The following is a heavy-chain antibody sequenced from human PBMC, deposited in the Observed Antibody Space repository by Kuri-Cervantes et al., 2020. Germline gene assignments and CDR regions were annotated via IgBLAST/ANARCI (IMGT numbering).Heavy chain of an antibody. J-gene: IGHJ6*02. CDR1: GFTFSSYS. CDR3: ARDCSSAAEGCAYGMDV. CDR2: IGTAGDT. Sequence: GESLKISCAASGFTFSSYSMNWVRQAPGKGLEWVSAIGTAGDTYYPGSVKGRFTISRENAKNSLYLQMNSLRAGDTAVYYCARDCSSAAEGCAYGMDVWGQGTTVTVSS. V-gene: IGHV3-13*01. D-gene: IGHD2-15*01.